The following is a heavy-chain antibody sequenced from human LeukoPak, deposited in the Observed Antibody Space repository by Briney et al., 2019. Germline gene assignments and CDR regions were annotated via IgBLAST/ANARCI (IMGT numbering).Heavy chain of an antibody. CDR2: IYYSGST. CDR1: GSSISSTSYY. J-gene: IGHJ4*02. Sequence: SETLSLTCTVSGSSISSTSYYWGWIRQPPGKGLEWIGSIYYSGSTYFNPSLKSRVTISVDTSKNQFSLKVSSVTAADTAMYYCASLFYSNYGDYWGQGTLVTVSS. V-gene: IGHV4-39*01. CDR3: ASLFYSNYGDY. D-gene: IGHD4-11*01.